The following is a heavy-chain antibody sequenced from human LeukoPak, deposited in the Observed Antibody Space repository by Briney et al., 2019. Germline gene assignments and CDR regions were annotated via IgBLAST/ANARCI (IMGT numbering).Heavy chain of an antibody. J-gene: IGHJ5*02. V-gene: IGHV1-69*06. CDR2: IIPIFGTA. Sequence: ASVKVSCKASGGTFSSYVISWVRQAPGQGLEWVGGIIPIFGTANYAQKLQGRVMITADKFTSTAYMELSSLRSEDTAVYYCARVPYCSSTSCYFTWFDPWGQGTLVTVSS. D-gene: IGHD2-2*01. CDR3: ARVPYCSSTSCYFTWFDP. CDR1: GGTFSSYV.